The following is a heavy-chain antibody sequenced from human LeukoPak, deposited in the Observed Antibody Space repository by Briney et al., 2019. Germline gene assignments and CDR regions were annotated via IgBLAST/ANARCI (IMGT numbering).Heavy chain of an antibody. J-gene: IGHJ4*02. CDR3: ARVIGAEENPNRPTDY. V-gene: IGHV3-21*01. CDR1: GFTFSNYI. Sequence: GGAPRLSSAASGFTFSNYIMNWVRHAPGERREWLSCISSSRSNIKYADSVKGRFTISRDNAKNSLYLQMNSLRDEDTAVYYCARVIGAEENPNRPTDYWGRGTLVTVSS. D-gene: IGHD7-27*01. CDR2: ISSSRSNI.